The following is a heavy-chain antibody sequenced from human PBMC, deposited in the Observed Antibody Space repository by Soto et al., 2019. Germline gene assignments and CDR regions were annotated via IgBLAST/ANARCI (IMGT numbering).Heavy chain of an antibody. D-gene: IGHD2-15*01. CDR3: ASPPGYCSGGSCYSYYYYYMDV. Sequence: GGSLRLSCAASGFTFSSYWMSWVRQAPGKGLEWVANIKQDGSEKYYVDSVKGRFTISRDNAKNSLYLQMNSLRAEDTAVYYCASPPGYCSGGSCYSYYYYYMDVWGKGTTVTVSS. CDR1: GFTFSSYW. CDR2: IKQDGSEK. V-gene: IGHV3-7*01. J-gene: IGHJ6*03.